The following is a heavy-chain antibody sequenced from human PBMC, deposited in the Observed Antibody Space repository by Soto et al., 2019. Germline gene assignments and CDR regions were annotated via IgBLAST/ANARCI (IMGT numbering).Heavy chain of an antibody. D-gene: IGHD3-3*01. V-gene: IGHV4-31*03. CDR1: GGSISSGGYY. CDR2: IYYGGST. J-gene: IGHJ6*02. Sequence: PSETLSLTCTVSGGSISSGGYYWSWIRQHPGKGLEWIGYIYYGGSTYYNPSLKSRVTISVDTSKNQFSLKLSSVTAADTAVYYCARAPQVTIFGVNYYYGTDVWGQGTTVTVSS. CDR3: ARAPQVTIFGVNYYYGTDV.